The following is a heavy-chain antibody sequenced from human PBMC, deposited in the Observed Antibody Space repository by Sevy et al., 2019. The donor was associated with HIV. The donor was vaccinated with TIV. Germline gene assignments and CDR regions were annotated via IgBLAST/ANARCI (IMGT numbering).Heavy chain of an antibody. Sequence: ASVKVSCKASGYTFTKYGISWVRQAPGQGLEWMGWISAYNDNTNYAQKLQGRVTMTTDTSTSTAYMELRSLRSDDTAVYYCARAYCSGGSCYSLAYWGQGALVTVSS. CDR2: ISAYNDNT. CDR3: ARAYCSGGSCYSLAY. D-gene: IGHD2-15*01. J-gene: IGHJ4*02. CDR1: GYTFTKYG. V-gene: IGHV1-18*01.